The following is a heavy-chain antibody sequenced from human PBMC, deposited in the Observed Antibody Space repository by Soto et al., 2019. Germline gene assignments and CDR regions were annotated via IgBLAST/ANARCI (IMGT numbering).Heavy chain of an antibody. Sequence: DVELSESGGGWVQPGGSLRLSCAASGFNFRSYAMSWVRRAPGKGLEWVSAISGSGGTSYFADSVRGRFTISRDNSKNTLYLQRSSLRVEDTAEYFCAKGRGSSWTIDYCGHGTLVTVSS. CDR1: GFNFRSYA. CDR3: AKGRGSSWTIDY. V-gene: IGHV3-23*01. D-gene: IGHD6-13*01. J-gene: IGHJ4*01. CDR2: ISGSGGTS.